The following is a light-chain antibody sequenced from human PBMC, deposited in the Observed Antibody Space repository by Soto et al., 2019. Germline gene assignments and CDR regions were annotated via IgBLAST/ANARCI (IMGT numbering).Light chain of an antibody. Sequence: QSVLTQPASVSGSPGQSITISCTGTSSDVGGYNHVSWYQQHPGKAPKLMICEVSDRPSGISNRFSGSKSGNTASLTISGLQAEDEADYYCSSYTSSNTVVFGGGTKLTVL. CDR2: EVS. CDR1: SSDVGGYNH. CDR3: SSYTSSNTVV. V-gene: IGLV2-14*01. J-gene: IGLJ2*01.